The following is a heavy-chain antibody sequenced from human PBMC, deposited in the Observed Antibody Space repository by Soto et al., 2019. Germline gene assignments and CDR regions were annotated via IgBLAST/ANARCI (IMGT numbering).Heavy chain of an antibody. D-gene: IGHD2-21*02. Sequence: QVQLVQSGAEVKKPGSSVKVSCKASGGTFSSYAISWVRQAPGQGLEWMGGIIPIFGTANYAQKFQGRVTITADESTSTAYMELSSLRSEDPDVYYCARLAYCGGDCYPGLRRWAYYFDYWGQGTLVTVSS. CDR1: GGTFSSYA. CDR2: IIPIFGTA. J-gene: IGHJ4*02. V-gene: IGHV1-69*12. CDR3: ARLAYCGGDCYPGLRRWAYYFDY.